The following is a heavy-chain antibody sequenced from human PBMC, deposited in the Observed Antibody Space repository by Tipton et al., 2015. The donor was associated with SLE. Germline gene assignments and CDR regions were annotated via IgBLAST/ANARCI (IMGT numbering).Heavy chain of an antibody. CDR3: ARGRVTWRGAIIGVDV. CDR1: GGSFGSGGYY. J-gene: IGHJ6*02. D-gene: IGHD2-21*02. V-gene: IGHV4-61*02. CDR2: IYTSGST. Sequence: TLSLTCTVSGGSFGSGGYYWTWVRQSAGKGLEFIGRIYTSGSTNYNPSLESRVTISVDTSKNQFYLRLTSVTAADTAVYYCARGRVTWRGAIIGVDVWGQGTTVTVSS.